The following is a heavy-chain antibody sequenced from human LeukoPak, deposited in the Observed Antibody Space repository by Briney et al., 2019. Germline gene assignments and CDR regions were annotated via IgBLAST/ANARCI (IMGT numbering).Heavy chain of an antibody. Sequence: SETLPLTCTVYGGSFSGYYWSWIRQPPGKGLEWIGEINHSGSTNDNPSLKSRVTISIDTSKNQFSLKLSSVTAADTAVYYCARTQLYYDRGRYYYSRHQSFDQWGQGTLVTVSS. V-gene: IGHV4-34*01. J-gene: IGHJ4*02. CDR1: GGSFSGYY. CDR3: ARTQLYYDRGRYYYSRHQSFDQ. CDR2: INHSGST. D-gene: IGHD3-22*01.